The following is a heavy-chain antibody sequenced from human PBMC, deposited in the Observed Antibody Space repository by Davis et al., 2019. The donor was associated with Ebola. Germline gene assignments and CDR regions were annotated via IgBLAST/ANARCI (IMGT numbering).Heavy chain of an antibody. CDR1: GYSISSNY. D-gene: IGHD4-17*01. CDR2: IYYSGST. V-gene: IGHV4-28*03. Sequence: SETLSLTCAVSGYSISSNYWWGWIRQPPGKGLEWIGYIYYSGSTHYNPSLKSRVTISVDTSKNQFSLKLSSVTAADTAVYYCARDTPDDYGDYGPFGYWGQGTLVTVSS. J-gene: IGHJ4*02. CDR3: ARDTPDDYGDYGPFGY.